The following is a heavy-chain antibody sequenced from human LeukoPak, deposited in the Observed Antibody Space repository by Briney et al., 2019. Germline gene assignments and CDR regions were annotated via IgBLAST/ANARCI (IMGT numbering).Heavy chain of an antibody. J-gene: IGHJ4*02. V-gene: IGHV3-21*01. Sequence: GGSLRLSCAASGFTFSASAMNRVRQAPAKGLEWVSSISSSSSYIYYADSVKGRFTISRDNAKNSLYLQMNSLRAEDTAVYYCARESGYSGYNRFDYWGQGTLVTVSS. D-gene: IGHD1-14*01. CDR3: ARESGYSGYNRFDY. CDR1: GFTFSASA. CDR2: ISSSSSYI.